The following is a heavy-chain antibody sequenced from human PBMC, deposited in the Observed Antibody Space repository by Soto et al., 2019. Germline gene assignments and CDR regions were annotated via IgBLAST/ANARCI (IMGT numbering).Heavy chain of an antibody. Sequence: QVQLVQSGAEVKKPGSSVKVSCKASGGTFSPYTINWVRQAPGQGLEWMGRIIPFLGVTNYAQKFQARVRITADKSTTTAYMELSGLRFEDTAVYYCPRDWESTVSTWSFGAFWGRGTLVTVSS. J-gene: IGHJ4*02. D-gene: IGHD3-10*01. CDR3: PRDWESTVSTWSFGAF. CDR2: IIPFLGVT. CDR1: GGTFSPYT. V-gene: IGHV1-69*08.